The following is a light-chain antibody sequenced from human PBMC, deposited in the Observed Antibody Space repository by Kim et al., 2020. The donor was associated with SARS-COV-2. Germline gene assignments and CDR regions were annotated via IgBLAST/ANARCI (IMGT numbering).Light chain of an antibody. Sequence: EIVLTQTPLSLSVTAGQPASISCKSSQSLVYSDGKMYLYWFLQKPGQPPQLLIYEVFNRFSGVPDRFSGSGSGTDFTLKISRVEAEDVGVYYCMQSMEVPWTFGQGTKVDIK. CDR2: EVF. J-gene: IGKJ1*01. V-gene: IGKV2D-29*01. CDR3: MQSMEVPWT. CDR1: QSLVYSDGKMY.